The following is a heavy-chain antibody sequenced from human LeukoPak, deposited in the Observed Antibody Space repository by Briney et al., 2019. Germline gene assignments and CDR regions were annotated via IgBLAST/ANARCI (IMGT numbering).Heavy chain of an antibody. CDR1: GYTFSDYY. CDR2: INPNSGGT. D-gene: IGHD6-19*01. Sequence: ASAKVSCKASGYTFSDYYIHWVRQAPGQGLEWMGWINPNSGGTDYAGKFQGRVTMTRDTSISTAYLELSSLRSDDTAVYHCARDLYNSGWTGAFDIWGQGTMVTVSS. CDR3: ARDLYNSGWTGAFDI. J-gene: IGHJ3*02. V-gene: IGHV1-2*02.